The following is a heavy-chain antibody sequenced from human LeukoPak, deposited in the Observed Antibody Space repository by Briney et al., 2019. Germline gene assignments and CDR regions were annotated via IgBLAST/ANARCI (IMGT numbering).Heavy chain of an antibody. CDR1: GYTFTSYY. Sequence: ASVKVSCKASGYTFTSYYMHWVRQAPGQGLEWMGIINPSGGSTSYAQKFQGRVTMTRDTSTSTAYMELRSLRSDDTAVYYCARDRWLVSNWFDPWGQGTLVTVSS. V-gene: IGHV1-46*01. CDR3: ARDRWLVSNWFDP. CDR2: INPSGGST. J-gene: IGHJ5*02. D-gene: IGHD3-22*01.